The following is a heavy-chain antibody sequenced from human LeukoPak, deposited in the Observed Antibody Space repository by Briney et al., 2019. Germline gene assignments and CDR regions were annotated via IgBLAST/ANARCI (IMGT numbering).Heavy chain of an antibody. J-gene: IGHJ5*02. CDR1: GGSISSYY. CDR2: INHSGST. V-gene: IGHV4-34*01. CDR3: ARGTHIVVVVTEEVWFDP. D-gene: IGHD2-15*01. Sequence: SETLSLTCTVSGGSISSYYWSWIRQPPGKGLEWIGEINHSGSTNYNPSLKSRVTISVDTSKNQFSLKLSSVTAADTAVYYCARGTHIVVVVTEEVWFDPWGQGTLVTVSS.